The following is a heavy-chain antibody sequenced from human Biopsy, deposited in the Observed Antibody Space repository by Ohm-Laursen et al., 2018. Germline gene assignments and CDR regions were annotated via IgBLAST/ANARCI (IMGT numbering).Heavy chain of an antibody. CDR2: NIPILGTG. J-gene: IGHJ1*01. Sequence: SVKVSCKAPGGTFRKYGVNWVRQAPGQGLEWLGGNIPILGTGNYAQKFQDRVTVAADTSTSTATMELRSLRSDDTAVYYCATKLTGYFHHWGQGTLVIVSS. CDR3: ATKLTGYFHH. CDR1: GGTFRKYG. D-gene: IGHD3-9*01. V-gene: IGHV1-69*06.